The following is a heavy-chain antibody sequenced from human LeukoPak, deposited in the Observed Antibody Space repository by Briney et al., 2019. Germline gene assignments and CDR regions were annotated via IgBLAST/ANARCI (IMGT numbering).Heavy chain of an antibody. CDR3: ARAQSSGLFDY. CDR2: INAYNGNT. D-gene: IGHD6-19*01. Sequence: ASVKVSCKASGYTFTSYGISWVRQAPGQGLEWMGWINAYNGNTNYAQKLQGRVTMTTDTSTTTAYMELRSLRSDDTAVYYCARAQSSGLFDYWGQGTLITVSS. CDR1: GYTFTSYG. V-gene: IGHV1-18*01. J-gene: IGHJ4*02.